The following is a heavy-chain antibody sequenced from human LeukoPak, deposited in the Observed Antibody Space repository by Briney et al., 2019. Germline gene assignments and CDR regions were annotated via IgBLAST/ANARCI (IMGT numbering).Heavy chain of an antibody. J-gene: IGHJ4*02. CDR2: INPNSGGT. CDR3: ARDLVVGYCTGGICYSGLYYFDY. CDR1: GYTFTGYY. D-gene: IGHD2-15*01. V-gene: IGHV1-2*02. Sequence: GASVKVSCKASGYTFTGYYMHWVRQAPGQGLEWMGWINPNSGGTNYAQKFQGRVTMTRDTSISTAYMELSRLRSDDTAVYYCARDLVVGYCTGGICYSGLYYFDYWGQGTLVTVSS.